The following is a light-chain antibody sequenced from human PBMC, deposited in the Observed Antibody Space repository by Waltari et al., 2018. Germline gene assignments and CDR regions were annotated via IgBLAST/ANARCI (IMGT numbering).Light chain of an antibody. J-gene: IGKJ4*01. CDR3: EQDYSLPLP. CDR1: QGLDKE. CDR2: VAF. V-gene: IGKV1-27*01. Sequence: DIQVTQSPTSLSASVGDRVTVTYRASQGLDKELSWYQQRLGEAPRLQIYVAFTLQTGISSRFSGSGSGTDFTLTISNLQPEDVAIYFCEQDYSLPLPFGGGTKVEI.